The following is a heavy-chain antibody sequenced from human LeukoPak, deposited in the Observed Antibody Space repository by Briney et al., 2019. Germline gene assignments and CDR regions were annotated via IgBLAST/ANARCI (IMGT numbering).Heavy chain of an antibody. CDR1: GFTFSSYA. J-gene: IGHJ4*02. V-gene: IGHV3-23*01. CDR2: ITGSGGNT. Sequence: SGGSLRLSCVASGFTFSSYAMSWVRQAPGKGLEWASTITGSGGNTFYADPVKGRFAVSRDNSKNTLYLQMNSLRAEDTAVYYCAKTGQFDYWGQGTLVTVSS. CDR3: AKTGQFDY. D-gene: IGHD7-27*01.